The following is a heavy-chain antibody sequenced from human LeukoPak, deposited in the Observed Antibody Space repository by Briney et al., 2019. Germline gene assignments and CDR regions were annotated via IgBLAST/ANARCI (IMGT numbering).Heavy chain of an antibody. D-gene: IGHD3-22*01. V-gene: IGHV4-4*07. J-gene: IGHJ5*02. CDR3: ARGKYYYDSNSSYRYFDP. Sequence: SETLSLTCTVSGGSISSYYWSWIRQPAGKGLEWIGRIYTAGNANYNPSLKSRVTMSIDTSKKQFSLNLSSVTAADTAVYYCARGKYYYDSNSSYRYFDPWGQGTLVTVSS. CDR2: IYTAGNA. CDR1: GGSISSYY.